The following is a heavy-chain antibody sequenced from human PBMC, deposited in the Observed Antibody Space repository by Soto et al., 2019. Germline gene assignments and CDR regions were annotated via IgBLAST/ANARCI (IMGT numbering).Heavy chain of an antibody. CDR1: GFSVAANY. Sequence: PGGSLRLSCEVSGFSVAANYMSWVRQAPGKGLEWVSVIYSGGSTYYIDSVKGRFSISRDISKNTLYLQMNSLTTEDTAIYYCADLKWSRSYLPWGQGTLVTVSS. CDR2: IYSGGST. J-gene: IGHJ1*01. CDR3: ADLKWSRSYLP. V-gene: IGHV3-53*01. D-gene: IGHD3-3*01.